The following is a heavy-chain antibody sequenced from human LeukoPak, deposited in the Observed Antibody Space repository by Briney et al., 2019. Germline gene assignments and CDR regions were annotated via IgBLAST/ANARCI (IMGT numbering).Heavy chain of an antibody. CDR2: IYSGGST. J-gene: IGHJ5*02. CDR1: GFTVSSNY. V-gene: IGHV3-53*01. D-gene: IGHD2-2*01. Sequence: QPGGSLRLSYAASGFTVSSNYMSWVRQAPGKGLEWVSVIYSGGSTYYADSVKSRFTISRDNSKNTLYLQMNSLRADDTAVYYCARSRYCSSISCYAAMGWFDPWGQGTLVTVSS. CDR3: ARSRYCSSISCYAAMGWFDP.